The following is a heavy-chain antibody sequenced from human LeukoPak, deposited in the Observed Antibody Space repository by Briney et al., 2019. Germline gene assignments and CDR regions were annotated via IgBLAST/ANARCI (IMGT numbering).Heavy chain of an antibody. Sequence: GESLKISCKHSEYSFPNYCIGWVRQMPGKGLEWMGIIYPDDSDTRYSPSFQGQVTISADKSISTAYLQWSSRKASDTATYYCAIRSGWYSLDYWGQGTLVTVSS. V-gene: IGHV5-51*01. CDR3: AIRSGWYSLDY. D-gene: IGHD6-19*01. J-gene: IGHJ4*02. CDR1: EYSFPNYC. CDR2: IYPDDSDT.